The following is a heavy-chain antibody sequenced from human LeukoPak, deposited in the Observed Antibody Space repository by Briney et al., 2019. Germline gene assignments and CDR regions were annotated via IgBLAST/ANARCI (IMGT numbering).Heavy chain of an antibody. V-gene: IGHV4-59*01. CDR3: ARDYGSIVVRYFDL. Sequence: SETLSLTCTVSGGSISSYYWSWIRQPPGKGLEWIGYIYYSGSTNYNPSLKSRVTISVDTSKNQFSLKLSSATAADTAVYYCARDYGSIVVRYFDLWGRGTLVTVSS. D-gene: IGHD3-22*01. CDR2: IYYSGST. CDR1: GGSISSYY. J-gene: IGHJ2*01.